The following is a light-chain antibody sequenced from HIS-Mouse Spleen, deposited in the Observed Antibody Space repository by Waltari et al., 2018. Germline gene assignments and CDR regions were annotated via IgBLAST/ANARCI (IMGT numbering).Light chain of an antibody. CDR3: AAWDDSLSGWV. CDR1: SSNIGSNY. J-gene: IGLJ3*02. V-gene: IGLV1-47*01. CDR2: RNK. Sequence: QSVLTQPPSASGTPGQRVTISCSGRSSNIGSNYVYWYQQLPGTAPKLLIYRNKRRPSGVPDRFSGSTSGTSASLAISGIRSEDEADYYCAAWDDSLSGWVFGGGTKLTVL.